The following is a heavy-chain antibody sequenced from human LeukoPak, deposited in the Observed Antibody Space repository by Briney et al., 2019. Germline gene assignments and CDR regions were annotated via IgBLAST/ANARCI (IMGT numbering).Heavy chain of an antibody. CDR3: ARAEKSPYYYDSSGFPDFDY. D-gene: IGHD3-22*01. Sequence: GASVKVSCKASGYTFTGYCMHWVRQAPGQGLEWMGWINPNSGGTNYAQKFQGWVTMTRDTSISTPYMELSRLRSDDTAVYYCARAEKSPYYYDSSGFPDFDYWGQGTLVTVSS. CDR2: INPNSGGT. J-gene: IGHJ4*02. V-gene: IGHV1-2*04. CDR1: GYTFTGYC.